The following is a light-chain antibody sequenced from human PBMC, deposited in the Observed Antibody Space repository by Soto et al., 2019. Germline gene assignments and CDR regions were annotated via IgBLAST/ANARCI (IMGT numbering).Light chain of an antibody. CDR2: EVS. V-gene: IGLV2-8*01. CDR3: SSYSGSNDVV. CDR1: SIDVANYNY. J-gene: IGLJ3*02. Sequence: QSALTQPPSASGSPGQSVTISCTGTSIDVANYNYVSWYQQHPGKAPRLMIFEVSKRPSGVPHRFSGSKSGNTASLTVSGLQPEDEADYYCSSYSGSNDVVFGGGTKLTVL.